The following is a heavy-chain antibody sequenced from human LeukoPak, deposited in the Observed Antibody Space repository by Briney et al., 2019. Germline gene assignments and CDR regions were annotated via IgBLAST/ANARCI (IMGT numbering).Heavy chain of an antibody. CDR1: GFAFSSYG. CDR2: ISYDGSNE. J-gene: IGHJ4*02. CDR3: AKLDIVVVPAAMARGAFDY. Sequence: PGGSLRLSCAASGFAFSSYGMHWVRQAPGKGLEWVAVISYDGSNEYYADSVKGRFTISRDNSKNTLYLQMNSLRAEDTAVYYCAKLDIVVVPAAMARGAFDYWGQGTLVTVSS. D-gene: IGHD2-2*01. V-gene: IGHV3-30*18.